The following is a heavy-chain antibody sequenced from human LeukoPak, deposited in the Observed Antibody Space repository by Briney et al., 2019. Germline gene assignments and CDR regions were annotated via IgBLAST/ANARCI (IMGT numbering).Heavy chain of an antibody. CDR2: IYPGDSDT. J-gene: IGHJ4*02. Sequence: GESLKISCKGSGYSFTSYWIGWVHQMPGKGLEWMGIIYPGDSDTRYSPSFQGQVTISADKSISTAYLQWSSLKASDTAMYYCARRLGFYCSSTSCYVFDYWGQGTLVTVSS. V-gene: IGHV5-51*07. CDR1: GYSFTSYW. D-gene: IGHD2-2*01. CDR3: ARRLGFYCSSTSCYVFDY.